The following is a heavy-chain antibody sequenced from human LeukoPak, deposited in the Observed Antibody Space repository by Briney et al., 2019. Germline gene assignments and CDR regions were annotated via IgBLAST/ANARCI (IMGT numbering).Heavy chain of an antibody. CDR2: ISSSGTTI. J-gene: IGHJ3*02. V-gene: IGHV3-48*03. Sequence: PGGSLRLSCAASGFTFSSYEMIWVRQAPGKGLEWVSYISSSGTTIYYADSVKGRFTISRDNAKRSVYLRMNSLGVEDTAVYYCARDIHSVAFDIWGQGTMVTVSP. CDR1: GFTFSSYE. CDR3: ARDIHSVAFDI.